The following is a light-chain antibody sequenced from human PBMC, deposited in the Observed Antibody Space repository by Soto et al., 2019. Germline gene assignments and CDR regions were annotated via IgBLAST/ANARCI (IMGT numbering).Light chain of an antibody. CDR3: QQYGSSYT. CDR1: QSVSSSY. J-gene: IGKJ2*01. V-gene: IGKV3-20*01. Sequence: EIVLTQSPGTLSLSPGERATLSCRASQSVSSSYLAWYQQKPGQAPRLLLYGASGRATGIPDRFSGSGSGTDFTLTISRLEPEDFAVYSCQQYGSSYTFGQGTKLEIK. CDR2: GAS.